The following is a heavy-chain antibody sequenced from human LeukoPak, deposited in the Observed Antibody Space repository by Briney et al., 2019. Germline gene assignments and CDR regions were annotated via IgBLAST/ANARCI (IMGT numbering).Heavy chain of an antibody. Sequence: SETLSLTCTVSGYSISSGYYWGWIRQPPGKGLEWIGSIYHSGSTYYNPSLKSRVTISVDTSKNQFSLKLSSVTAADTAVYYCARDRRVLWFGELPHWFDPWGQGTLVTVSS. V-gene: IGHV4-38-2*02. J-gene: IGHJ5*02. CDR1: GYSISSGYY. CDR3: ARDRRVLWFGELPHWFDP. D-gene: IGHD3-10*01. CDR2: IYHSGST.